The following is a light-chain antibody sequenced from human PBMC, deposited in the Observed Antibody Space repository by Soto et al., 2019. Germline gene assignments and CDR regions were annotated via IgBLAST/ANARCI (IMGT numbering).Light chain of an antibody. V-gene: IGLV3-21*02. CDR1: NIATKS. Sequence: SYELTQPPSVSVVPGQTARITCEGNNIATKSVHWYQQKPGQAPVLVVYDGSDRPSGIPDRFSGSNSGNTATLTISRVEAGDEADYYCQVWDALSDHYVFGTGTKLTVL. CDR2: DGS. J-gene: IGLJ1*01. CDR3: QVWDALSDHYV.